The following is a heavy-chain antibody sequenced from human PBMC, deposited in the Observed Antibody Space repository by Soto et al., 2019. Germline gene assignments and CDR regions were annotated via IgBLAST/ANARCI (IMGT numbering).Heavy chain of an antibody. CDR3: ASGAYSYGYYSYGMDV. CDR2: IYAGDSDT. CDR1: GYSFTSYW. D-gene: IGHD5-18*01. V-gene: IGHV5-51*01. J-gene: IGHJ6*02. Sequence: PGESLKISWKGSGYSFTSYWIGGGRQMPGKGVEWRGIIYAGDSDTRYTPSFQGQVTISADKSISTAYLQWSSLKASDTAMYYCASGAYSYGYYSYGMDVWGQGTTVTVSS.